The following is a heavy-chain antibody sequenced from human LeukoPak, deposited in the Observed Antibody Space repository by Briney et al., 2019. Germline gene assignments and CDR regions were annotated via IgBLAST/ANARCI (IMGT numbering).Heavy chain of an antibody. CDR2: ISTTGSSI. CDR3: AKVGTMVRGSTANFDY. CDR1: GFTFSSYE. D-gene: IGHD3-10*01. V-gene: IGHV3-48*03. Sequence: GGSLRLSCAASGFTFSSYEMNWVRQAPGKGLEWVSYISTTGSSIYYADSVKGRFTISRDNSKNTLYLQMNSLRAEDTAVYYCAKVGTMVRGSTANFDYWGQGTLVTVSS. J-gene: IGHJ4*02.